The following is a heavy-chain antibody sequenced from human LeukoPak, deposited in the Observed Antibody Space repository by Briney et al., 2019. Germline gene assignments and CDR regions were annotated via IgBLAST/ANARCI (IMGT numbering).Heavy chain of an antibody. Sequence: PSETLSLTCTVSVGSISSGDYYWRWIRQPPGKGLEWIGYIYYSGSTYYNPSLKSRVTISVDTSKNQFSLKLSPLSAAGTAVYYCARGLYYYDSSHAFDIWGQGTMVTVSS. D-gene: IGHD3-22*01. V-gene: IGHV4-30-4*01. CDR2: IYYSGST. J-gene: IGHJ3*02. CDR3: ARGLYYYDSSHAFDI. CDR1: VGSISSGDYY.